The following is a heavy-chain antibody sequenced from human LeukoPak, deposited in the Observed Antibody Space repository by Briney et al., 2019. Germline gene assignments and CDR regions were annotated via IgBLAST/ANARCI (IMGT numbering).Heavy chain of an antibody. V-gene: IGHV4-61*02. CDR3: ARAWRFTYGRFDY. CDR1: GGSIGSVNNY. J-gene: IGHJ4*02. Sequence: SQTLSLTCAVSGGSIGSVNNYWIWIRQPAGKGLEWIGRIYTSGSTNYNPPLKSRVTISIDTSKNQFSLKLTSVTAADTAVYYCARAWRFTYGRFDYWGRGTLVTVSS. CDR2: IYTSGST. D-gene: IGHD5-18*01.